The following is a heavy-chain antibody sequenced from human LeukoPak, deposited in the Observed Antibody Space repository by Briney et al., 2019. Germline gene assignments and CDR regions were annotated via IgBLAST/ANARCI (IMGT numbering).Heavy chain of an antibody. D-gene: IGHD3-22*01. CDR3: ARQSISGSSLSYFDY. CDR1: GGSISSYY. J-gene: IGHJ4*02. CDR2: IYDSGST. V-gene: IGHV4-59*01. Sequence: PSETLSLTCTVSGGSISSYYWSWIRHPPGKGLEWIGNIYDSGSTNYNPSLKSRVTISVDTSKNQCSPKLSSVTAADTAVYYCARQSISGSSLSYFDYWGQGTLVNVSS.